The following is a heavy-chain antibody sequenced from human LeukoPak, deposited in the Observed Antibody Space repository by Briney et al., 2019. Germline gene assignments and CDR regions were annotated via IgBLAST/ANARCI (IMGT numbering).Heavy chain of an antibody. J-gene: IGHJ4*03. CDR3: ATINDYSNRYFDY. V-gene: IGHV5-51*01. D-gene: IGHD4-11*01. CDR2: IYPGDSDT. CDR1: GYSFTSYW. Sequence: GESLKISCKGSGYSFTSYWIGWVRQMPGKGLEWMGIIYPGDSDTRYSPSFQGQVTISADKSISTAYLQWSSLKASDTAMYYCATINDYSNRYFDYWGQGTLVTVSS.